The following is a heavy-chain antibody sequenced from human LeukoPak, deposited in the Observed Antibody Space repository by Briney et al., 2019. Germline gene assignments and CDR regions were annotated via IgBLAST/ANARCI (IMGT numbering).Heavy chain of an antibody. CDR2: INHSGST. J-gene: IGHJ4*02. D-gene: IGHD3-3*01. V-gene: IGHV4-34*01. CDR1: GGSFSGYY. Sequence: SESLSLTCAVYGGSFSGYYWSWIRQPPGKGLEWIGEINHSGSTNYNPSLKSRVTISVDTSKNQFSLKLSSVTAADTAVYYCARRSGPFGVVIKRSSHGPIGYWGQGTLVTVSS. CDR3: ARRSGPFGVVIKRSSHGPIGY.